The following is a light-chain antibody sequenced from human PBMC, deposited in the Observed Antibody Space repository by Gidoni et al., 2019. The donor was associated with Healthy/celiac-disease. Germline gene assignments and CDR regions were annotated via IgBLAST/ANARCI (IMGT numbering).Light chain of an antibody. CDR1: QSVSSN. CDR3: QQYNNWPMYT. Sequence: EIVMMQSPATLSVSPGERATLSCRASQSVSSNLAWYQQKPGQAPRLLTYGASTRATGIPARFSGSGSGTEFTLTISSLQSEDFAVYYCQQYNNWPMYTFGQGTKLEIK. CDR2: GAS. J-gene: IGKJ2*01. V-gene: IGKV3-15*01.